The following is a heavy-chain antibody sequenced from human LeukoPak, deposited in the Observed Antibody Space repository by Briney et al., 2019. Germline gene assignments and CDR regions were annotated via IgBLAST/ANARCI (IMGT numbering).Heavy chain of an antibody. CDR3: ARGGYDSSSPRVDY. CDR2: INHSGST. Sequence: SETLSLTCAVYGGSFSGYYWSWIRQPPGKGLEWIGEINHSGSTNYNPSLKSRVTISVDTSKNQFSLKLSSVTAADTAVYYCARGGYDSSSPRVDYWGQGTLVTVSS. CDR1: GGSFSGYY. V-gene: IGHV4-34*01. D-gene: IGHD3-22*01. J-gene: IGHJ4*02.